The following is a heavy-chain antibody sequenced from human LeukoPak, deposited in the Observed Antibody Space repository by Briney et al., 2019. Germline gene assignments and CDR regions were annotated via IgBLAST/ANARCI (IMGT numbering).Heavy chain of an antibody. CDR2: IYTSGST. J-gene: IGHJ3*02. D-gene: IGHD3-9*01. CDR1: GGSISSGSYY. CDR3: ASSYYDILTGSNEDAFDI. V-gene: IGHV4-61*02. Sequence: SQTLSLTCTVSGGSISSGSYYWSWIRQPAGKGLEWIGRIYTSGSTNYNPSPKSRVTISVDTSKNQFSLKLSSVTAADTAVYYCASSYYDILTGSNEDAFDIWGQGTMVTVSS.